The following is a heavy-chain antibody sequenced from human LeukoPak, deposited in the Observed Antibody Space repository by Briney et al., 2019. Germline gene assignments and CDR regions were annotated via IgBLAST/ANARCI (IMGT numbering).Heavy chain of an antibody. CDR2: INAGNGNT. Sequence: ASVKVSCKASGYTFTSYAMHWVRQALGQRLEWMGWINAGNGNTKYSQKFQGRVTITRDTSASTAYMELSSLRSEDTAVYYCAATLHDYEWVFDYWGQGTLVTVSS. J-gene: IGHJ4*02. CDR1: GYTFTSYA. CDR3: AATLHDYEWVFDY. D-gene: IGHD4-17*01. V-gene: IGHV1-3*01.